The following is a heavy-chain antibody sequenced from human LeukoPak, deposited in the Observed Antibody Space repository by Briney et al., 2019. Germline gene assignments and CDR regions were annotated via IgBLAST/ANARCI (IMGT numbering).Heavy chain of an antibody. CDR3: ARFMREGGAFDI. D-gene: IGHD1-26*01. CDR1: GGSITHYY. Sequence: SETLSLTCTVSGGSITHYYWTWIRQPPGKTLEWIGYSYYSGSTKYNPSLKSRVTISVDTSKNQFSLKLSSVTAADTAVYYCARFMREGGAFDIWGQGTMVTVSS. J-gene: IGHJ3*02. CDR2: SYYSGST. V-gene: IGHV4-59*01.